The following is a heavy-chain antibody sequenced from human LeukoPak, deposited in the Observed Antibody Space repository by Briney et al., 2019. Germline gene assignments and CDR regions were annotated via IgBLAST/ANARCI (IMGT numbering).Heavy chain of an antibody. V-gene: IGHV3-74*01. CDR2: INSDGSST. Sequence: GGSLRLSCAASGFTFSDYWMHWVRQAPGKGPVLVSRINSDGSSTRYADSVKGRFTISRDNAKNTLYLQMNSLRAEDTAVYYCARGSDRVAVAGLNWFDPWGQGTLVTVSS. D-gene: IGHD6-19*01. J-gene: IGHJ5*02. CDR1: GFTFSDYW. CDR3: ARGSDRVAVAGLNWFDP.